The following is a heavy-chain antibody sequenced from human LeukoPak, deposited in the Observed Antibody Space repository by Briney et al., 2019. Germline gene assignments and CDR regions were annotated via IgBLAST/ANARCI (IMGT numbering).Heavy chain of an antibody. V-gene: IGHV4-59*01. J-gene: IGHJ6*03. CDR2: IYYSGST. CDR1: GGSISSYY. D-gene: IGHD2-15*01. Sequence: SETLSLTCTVSGGSISSYYWSWIRQPAGKGLEWIGYIYYSGSTNYNPSLKSRVTISVDTSKNQFSLKLSSVTGADTAVYYCAREKVVVAATSGVRYYYMDVWGKGTTVTVSS. CDR3: AREKVVVAATSGVRYYYMDV.